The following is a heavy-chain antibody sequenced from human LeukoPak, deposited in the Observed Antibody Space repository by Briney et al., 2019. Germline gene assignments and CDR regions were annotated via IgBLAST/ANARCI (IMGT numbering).Heavy chain of an antibody. CDR3: ANVSPYYYYMDI. V-gene: IGHV4-38-2*02. J-gene: IGHJ6*03. CDR2: IYHSGST. Sequence: SETLSLTCTVSGYSISSGYYWGWIRQPPGKGLEWIGSIYHSGSTYYNPSLKSRVTISVDTSKNQLSLKLSSVTAADTAVYYCANVSPYYYYMDIWGKGTTVTISS. CDR1: GYSISSGYY.